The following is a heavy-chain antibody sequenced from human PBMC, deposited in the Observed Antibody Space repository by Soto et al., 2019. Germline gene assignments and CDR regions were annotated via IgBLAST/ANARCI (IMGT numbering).Heavy chain of an antibody. Sequence: EVQLVESGGGLVKPGGSLRLSCAASGFTFSSYSMNWVRQAPGKGLEWVSSISSSSSYIYYADSVKGRVNIPRDNAKNSLYLQMNSLRGEDTAVYYCATGAFAMGRGVIEDVWDKGTTVTVSS. CDR3: ATGAFAMGRGVIEDV. V-gene: IGHV3-21*01. CDR2: ISSSSSYI. J-gene: IGHJ6*04. CDR1: GFTFSSYS. D-gene: IGHD3-10*01.